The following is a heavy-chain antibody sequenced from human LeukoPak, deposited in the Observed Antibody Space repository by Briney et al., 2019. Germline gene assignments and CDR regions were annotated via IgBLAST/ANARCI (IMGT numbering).Heavy chain of an antibody. Sequence: SETLSLTCAVYGGSFSGYYWSWIRQPPGKGLEWIGEINHSGSTNYNPSLKSRVTISVDTPTNQFSLKLSSVTAADTAVYYCARDPRGVITIFGVVPYYFDYWGQGTLITVSS. J-gene: IGHJ4*02. V-gene: IGHV4-34*01. CDR3: ARDPRGVITIFGVVPYYFDY. D-gene: IGHD3-3*01. CDR2: INHSGST. CDR1: GGSFSGYY.